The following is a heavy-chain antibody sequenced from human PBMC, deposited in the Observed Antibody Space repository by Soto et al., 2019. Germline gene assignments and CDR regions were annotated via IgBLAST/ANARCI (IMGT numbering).Heavy chain of an antibody. V-gene: IGHV1-18*01. CDR3: AREQRFLAWLAWGGMDV. J-gene: IGHJ6*02. Sequence: ASVKVSCKASGYTFTSYGISWVRQAPGQGLEWMGWISAYTGNTNYAQKLQGRVTMTTDTSTSTAYMELRSLRSDDTAVYYCAREQRFLAWLAWGGMDVWGQGTTVPVSS. D-gene: IGHD3-3*01. CDR2: ISAYTGNT. CDR1: GYTFTSYG.